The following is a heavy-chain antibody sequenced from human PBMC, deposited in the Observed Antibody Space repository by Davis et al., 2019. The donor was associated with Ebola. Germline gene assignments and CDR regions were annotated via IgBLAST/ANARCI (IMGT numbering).Heavy chain of an antibody. CDR3: ARCNGFYSRAFDV. V-gene: IGHV4-39*01. CDR2: IYYSGST. D-gene: IGHD3-22*01. J-gene: IGHJ3*01. Sequence: SETLSLTCTVSGGSISSSSYYWGWIRQPPGKGLEWIGSIYYSGSTYYNPSLKSRVTISVDTSKNQFSLKLSSVTAADTAVYYCARCNGFYSRAFDVWGHGTRVTVSS. CDR1: GGSISSSSYY.